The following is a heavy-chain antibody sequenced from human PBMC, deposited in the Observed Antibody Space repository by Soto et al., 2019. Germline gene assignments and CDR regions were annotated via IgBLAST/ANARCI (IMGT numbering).Heavy chain of an antibody. CDR1: GFTFSNAW. CDR2: IKSKTDGGTT. V-gene: IGHV3-15*07. Sequence: EVQLVESGGGLVKPGGSLRLSCAASGFTFSNAWMNWVRQAPGKGLEWVGRIKSKTDGGTTDYAAPVKGRFTISRDDSKNTLYPQMNSLKTEDTAVYYCTTDPPSYDSSGYYSSSAFDIWGQGTMVTVSS. J-gene: IGHJ3*02. CDR3: TTDPPSYDSSGYYSSSAFDI. D-gene: IGHD3-22*01.